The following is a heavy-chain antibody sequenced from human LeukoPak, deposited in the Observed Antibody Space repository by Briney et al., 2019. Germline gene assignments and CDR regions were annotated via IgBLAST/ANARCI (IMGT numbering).Heavy chain of an antibody. CDR3: ASGTMVRGVMMAFDY. CDR2: ISYDGSNQ. D-gene: IGHD3-10*01. CDR1: GFTFSSYG. Sequence: PGGSLRLSCAASGFTFSSYGIHWVRQAPGKGLDWVAVISYDGSNQYFADSVKGRFTISRDNSKNTLYLQMNSLIPEDTAVYYCASGTMVRGVMMAFDYWGQGTLVTVSS. V-gene: IGHV3-30*03. J-gene: IGHJ4*02.